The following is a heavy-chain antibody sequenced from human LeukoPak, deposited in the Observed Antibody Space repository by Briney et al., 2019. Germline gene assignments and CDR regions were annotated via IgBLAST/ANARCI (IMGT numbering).Heavy chain of an antibody. V-gene: IGHV4-30-4*01. J-gene: IGHJ5*02. CDR3: ARERSTYAGAPENWFDP. Sequence: SQTLSLTCTVSGASIRSGDYYWSWIRQPPGKGLEWIGYIYYSGSTYYNPSLKSRVAISVDRSKTQFSLKLSSVTAADTAVYYCARERSTYAGAPENWFDPWGQGILVTVSS. CDR1: GASIRSGDYY. CDR2: IYYSGST. D-gene: IGHD2-2*01.